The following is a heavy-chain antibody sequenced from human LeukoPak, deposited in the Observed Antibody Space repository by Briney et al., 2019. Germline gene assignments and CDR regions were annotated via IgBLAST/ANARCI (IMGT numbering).Heavy chain of an antibody. V-gene: IGHV3-53*01. J-gene: IGHJ4*02. CDR3: ATPLTGLHY. CDR1: GFTFSSYS. D-gene: IGHD1-14*01. CDR2: VYRDGGAGGT. Sequence: GGSLRLSCAASGFTFSSYSMNWVRQAPGQGLEWVADVYRDGGAGGTNYADSVKGRFTVSRDGAKNMVYLQMNSLRADDTAIYYCATPLTGLHYWGQGTQVIVSS.